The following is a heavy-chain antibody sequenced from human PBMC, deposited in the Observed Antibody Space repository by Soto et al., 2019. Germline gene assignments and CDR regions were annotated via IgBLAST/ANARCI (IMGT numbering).Heavy chain of an antibody. Sequence: QVQLQESGPGLVKPSETLSLTCTVSGGSISSYYWSWIRQPPGKGLEWIGYIYYSGGTNYNTSFMIRATISVDTSKHLCSLKLSSVTAADTPVYYCARRYGYRFDYWGQGTRVTVSS. CDR1: GGSISSYY. J-gene: IGHJ4*01. CDR2: IYYSGGT. V-gene: IGHV4-59*08. CDR3: ARRYGYRFDY. D-gene: IGHD1-1*01.